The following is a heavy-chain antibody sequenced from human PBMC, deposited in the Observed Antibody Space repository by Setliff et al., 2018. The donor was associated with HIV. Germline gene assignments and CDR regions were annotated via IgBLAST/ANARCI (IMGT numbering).Heavy chain of an antibody. CDR2: IYGTGST. V-gene: IGHV4-4*07. CDR3: ARDLGSGHFDY. CDR1: GGSISGSY. Sequence: SETLSLTCTVSGGSISGSYWNWFRRPAGQGLEWIGRIYGTGSTFYNPSFKSRATFAVDTARSQFSLNLRTVTAADTTVYYCARDLGSGHFDYWGQGTLVTVSS. J-gene: IGHJ4*02.